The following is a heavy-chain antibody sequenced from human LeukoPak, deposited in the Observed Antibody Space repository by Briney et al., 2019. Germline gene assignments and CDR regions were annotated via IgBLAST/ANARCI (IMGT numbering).Heavy chain of an antibody. CDR2: IDPSDSYT. Sequence: GESLRISCKGSGYSFTSYWITWVHQMPGKGLEWMGRIDPSDSYTNYSPSFQGHVTISADKSISTAYLQWSSLKASDTAMYYCARYTTGAFDYWGQGTLVTVSS. V-gene: IGHV5-10-1*01. D-gene: IGHD1-1*01. CDR1: GYSFTSYW. J-gene: IGHJ4*02. CDR3: ARYTTGAFDY.